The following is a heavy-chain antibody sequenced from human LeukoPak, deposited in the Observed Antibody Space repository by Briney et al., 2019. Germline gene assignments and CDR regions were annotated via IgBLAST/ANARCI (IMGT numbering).Heavy chain of an antibody. CDR2: ISGSGGST. CDR1: GFTFSSYA. CDR3: AGLGYDSSGYYLDY. V-gene: IGHV3-23*01. D-gene: IGHD3-22*01. J-gene: IGHJ4*02. Sequence: GGSLRLSCAASGFTFSSYAMSWVRQAPGKGLEWVSAISGSGGSTYYADSVKGRFTISRDNSKYTLYLQMNSLRAEDTAVYYCAGLGYDSSGYYLDYWGQGTLVTVSS.